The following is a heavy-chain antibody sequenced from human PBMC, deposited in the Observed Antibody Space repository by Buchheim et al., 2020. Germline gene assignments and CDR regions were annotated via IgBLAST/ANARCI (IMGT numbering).Heavy chain of an antibody. J-gene: IGHJ2*01. CDR3: AIVQNRLGWYFDL. CDR1: GGSFSGYY. CDR2: INHSGST. V-gene: IGHV4-34*01. D-gene: IGHD1-14*01. Sequence: QVQLQQWGAGLLKPSETLSLTCAVYGGSFSGYYWSWIRQPPGKGLEWIGEINHSGSTNYNPSLKSRVTISVDTSKNQLSLKLSSVTAADTAVYYCAIVQNRLGWYFDLWGRGTL.